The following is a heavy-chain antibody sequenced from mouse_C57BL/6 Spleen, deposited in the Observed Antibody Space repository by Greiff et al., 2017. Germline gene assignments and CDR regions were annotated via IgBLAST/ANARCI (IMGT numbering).Heavy chain of an antibody. CDR3: ARWYYGSIYSGDY. D-gene: IGHD1-1*01. Sequence: QVQLQQPGAELVKPGASVKMSCKASGYTFTSYWITWVKQRPGQGLEWIGDIYPGSGSTNYNEKFKSKATLTVDTSSSTAYMQLSSLTSEDSAVYYCARWYYGSIYSGDYWGQGTTLTVSS. J-gene: IGHJ2*01. CDR2: IYPGSGST. CDR1: GYTFTSYW. V-gene: IGHV1-55*01.